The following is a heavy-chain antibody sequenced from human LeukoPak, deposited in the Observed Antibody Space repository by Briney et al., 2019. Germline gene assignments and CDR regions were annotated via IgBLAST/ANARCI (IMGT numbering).Heavy chain of an antibody. CDR2: INPDGSQS. D-gene: IGHD5-24*01. Sequence: GGSLRLSCEASGFTFSGNWICWVRQAPGKGLEWVASINPDGSQSHYVDSVKGRFTISRDNIRSSLYLQMNSLGAEDTAVYYCARLLGMVTTFDHWGQGTLVTVSS. J-gene: IGHJ4*02. CDR1: GFTFSGNW. CDR3: ARLLGMVTTFDH. V-gene: IGHV3-7*01.